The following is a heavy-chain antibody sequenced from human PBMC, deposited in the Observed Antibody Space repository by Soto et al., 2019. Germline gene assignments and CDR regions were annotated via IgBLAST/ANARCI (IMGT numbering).Heavy chain of an antibody. V-gene: IGHV4-59*01. D-gene: IGHD5-18*01. Sequence: TSETLSLTCTVSGGSISSYYWSWIRQPPGKGLEWIGYIYYSGSTNYNPSLKSRVTISVDTSKNQFSLKLSSVTAADTAVYYCAREGDSYGPTHFDYWGQGTLVTVSS. CDR1: GGSISSYY. CDR2: IYYSGST. CDR3: AREGDSYGPTHFDY. J-gene: IGHJ4*02.